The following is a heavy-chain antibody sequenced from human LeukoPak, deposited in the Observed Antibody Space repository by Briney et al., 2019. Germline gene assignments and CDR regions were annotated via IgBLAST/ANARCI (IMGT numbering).Heavy chain of an antibody. Sequence: GGSLRLSCAASGFTFTNHWMHWVRQAPGKGLVWVSRIRPDGRETNHAGSVKGRFTISRDNAKNTLYLQMNSLGDEDTAVYFCGRDAVFGSGSVDYWGQGVLVTVSS. CDR1: GFTFTNHW. CDR2: IRPDGRET. J-gene: IGHJ4*02. D-gene: IGHD3-10*01. CDR3: GRDAVFGSGSVDY. V-gene: IGHV3-74*01.